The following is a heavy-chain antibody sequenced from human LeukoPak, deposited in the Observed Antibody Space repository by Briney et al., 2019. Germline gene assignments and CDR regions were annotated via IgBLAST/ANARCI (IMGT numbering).Heavy chain of an antibody. Sequence: ASVKASCKTSGYTFTRNAIHWVRQAPGQRLEWMGWINTGNGDTRYSRGFQGRVTITRDTSASTVYMELSRLISDDMAVYYCARVLGGTYSLAYWGQGTLLTVSS. CDR2: INTGNGDT. CDR3: ARVLGGTYSLAY. J-gene: IGHJ4*02. V-gene: IGHV1-3*03. CDR1: GYTFTRNA. D-gene: IGHD1-26*01.